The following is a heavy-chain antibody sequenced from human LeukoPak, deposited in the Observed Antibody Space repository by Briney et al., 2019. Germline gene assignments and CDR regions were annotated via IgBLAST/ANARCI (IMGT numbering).Heavy chain of an antibody. D-gene: IGHD1-26*01. V-gene: IGHV3-30*02. Sequence: GGSLRLSCTTSGFSFSGYWMHWVRQAPGKGLEWVAFIRYDGSNKYYADSVKGRFTISRDNSKNTLYLQMNSLRAEDTAVYYCAKEIDSGSYGVDYWGQGTLVTVSS. J-gene: IGHJ4*02. CDR1: GFSFSGYW. CDR3: AKEIDSGSYGVDY. CDR2: IRYDGSNK.